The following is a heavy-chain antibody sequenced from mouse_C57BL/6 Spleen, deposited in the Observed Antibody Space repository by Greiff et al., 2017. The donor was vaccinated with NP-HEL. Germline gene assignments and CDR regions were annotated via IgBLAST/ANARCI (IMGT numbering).Heavy chain of an antibody. CDR2: ITHSGET. CDR3: AGGIYSNYEGGFAY. V-gene: IGHV12-3*01. CDR1: GFPITSGYY. Sequence: VQLVESGPGLVKPSQSLFLTCSITGFPITSGYYWIWIRQSPGKPLEWMGYITHSGETFYNPSLQSPISITRETSKNQFFLQLNSVTTEDTAMYYCAGGIYSNYEGGFAYWGQGTLVTVSA. D-gene: IGHD2-5*01. J-gene: IGHJ3*01.